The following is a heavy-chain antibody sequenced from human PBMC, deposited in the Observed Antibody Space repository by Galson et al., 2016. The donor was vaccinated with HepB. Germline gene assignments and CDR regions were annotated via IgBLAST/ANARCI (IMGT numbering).Heavy chain of an antibody. J-gene: IGHJ4*02. CDR2: INTNGITT. V-gene: IGHV3-74*01. D-gene: IGHD3-16*01. CDR3: ETSTALIKDFDY. CDR1: GFTFSDFW. Sequence: SLRLSCAASGFTFSDFWMHWVRQDPAKGLEWVARINTNGITTAYADSVKGRFSVSRDNAKNTVYLQMNGLRAEDSAIYDCETSTALIKDFDYWGQGTRVTVSS.